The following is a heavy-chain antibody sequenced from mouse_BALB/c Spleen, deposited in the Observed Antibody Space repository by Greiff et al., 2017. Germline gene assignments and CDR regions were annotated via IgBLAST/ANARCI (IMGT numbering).Heavy chain of an antibody. CDR3: ARGRRITTGAYFDY. V-gene: IGHV5-6-5*01. CDR1: GFTFSNYA. CDR2: ISSGGST. D-gene: IGHD2-4*01. J-gene: IGHJ2*01. Sequence: EVKLVESGGGLVKPGGSLKLSCAASGFTFSNYAMSWVRQTPEKRLEWVAFISSGGSTYYPDSVKGRFTISRDNARNILYLQMSSLRSEDTAMYYCARGRRITTGAYFDYWGQGTTLTVSS.